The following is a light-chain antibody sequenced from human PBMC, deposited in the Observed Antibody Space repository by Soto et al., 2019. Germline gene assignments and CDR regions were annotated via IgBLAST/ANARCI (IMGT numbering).Light chain of an antibody. CDR2: EVS. V-gene: IGLV2-8*01. CDR3: SSYAGSNNLV. Sequence: QSALTQPPSASGSPGQSVTISCTGTSSDIGAYIYVSWYQQHPGKAPKLMISEVSRRPSGVPERFSGSKSGNTASLTVSGLPADDEDHYYCSSYAGSNNLVFGTGTKVTVL. J-gene: IGLJ1*01. CDR1: SSDIGAYIY.